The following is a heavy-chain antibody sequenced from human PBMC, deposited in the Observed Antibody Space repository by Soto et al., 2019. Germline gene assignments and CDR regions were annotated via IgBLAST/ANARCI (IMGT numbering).Heavy chain of an antibody. CDR1: GYTFTGYY. J-gene: IGHJ4*02. Sequence: ASVKVSCKASGYTFTGYYMHWVRQAPGQGLEWMGWINPNSGGTDYAQKFQGWVTMTRDTSTSTVYMELSSLRSEDTAVYYCARDRPYGDLFFDYWGQGTLVTVSS. CDR3: ARDRPYGDLFFDY. CDR2: INPNSGGT. V-gene: IGHV1-2*04. D-gene: IGHD4-17*01.